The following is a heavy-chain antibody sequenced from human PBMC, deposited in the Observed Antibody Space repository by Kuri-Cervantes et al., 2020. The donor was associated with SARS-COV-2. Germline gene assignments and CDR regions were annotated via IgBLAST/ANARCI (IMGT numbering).Heavy chain of an antibody. CDR2: IYYSGST. D-gene: IGHD3-22*01. CDR1: GDSISSSAYY. CDR3: ARARPGPEDSSGYYRLFDY. V-gene: IGHV4-39*07. J-gene: IGHJ4*02. Sequence: GSLRLSCSVSGDSISSSAYYWGWIRQPPGKGLEWIGNIYYSGSTHYNPPLKSRVTISVDTSKNQFSLKLSSVTAADTAVYYCARARPGPEDSSGYYRLFDYWGQGTLVTVSS.